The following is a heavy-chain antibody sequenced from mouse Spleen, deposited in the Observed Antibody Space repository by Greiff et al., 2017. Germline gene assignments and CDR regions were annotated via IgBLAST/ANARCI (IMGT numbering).Heavy chain of an antibody. V-gene: IGHV3-6*01. Sequence: EVKLQESGPGLVKPSQSLSLTCSVTGYSITSGYYWNWIRQFPGNKLEWMGYISYDGSNNYNPSLKNRISITRDTSKNQFFLKLNSVTTEDTATYYCARDDSSGLDYWGQGTTLTVSS. D-gene: IGHD3-2*02. CDR3: ARDDSSGLDY. J-gene: IGHJ2*01. CDR1: GYSITSGYY. CDR2: ISYDGSN.